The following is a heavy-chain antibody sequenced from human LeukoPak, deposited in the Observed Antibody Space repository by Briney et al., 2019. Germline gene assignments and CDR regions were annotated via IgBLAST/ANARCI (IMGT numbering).Heavy chain of an antibody. CDR1: GDSIGSYY. V-gene: IGHV4-59*08. J-gene: IGHJ4*02. Sequence: SETLSLTCTVSGDSIGSYYWSWIRQPPGKGLEWIGYVSYSGSTNYNPSLKSRVHISVDTSKNQFSLRLTSVTAADTAVYYCARQDHPPDIQRSGIYYLDYWGQGALVTVSS. D-gene: IGHD5-12*01. CDR2: VSYSGST. CDR3: ARQDHPPDIQRSGIYYLDY.